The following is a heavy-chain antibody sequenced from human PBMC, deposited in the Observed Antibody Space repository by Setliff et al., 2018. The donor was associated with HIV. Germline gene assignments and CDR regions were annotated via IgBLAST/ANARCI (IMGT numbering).Heavy chain of an antibody. CDR3: ARHNVITYGGPLFDYYYYGLDV. V-gene: IGHV4-59*11. D-gene: IGHD3-16*01. CDR1: DGSINDQY. CDR2: IDYSEST. Sequence: ETLSLTCTVPDGSINDQYFSWIRQPPGKGLEWIGSIDYSESTKYNPSLNSRGTISLDKPKNELSLKLTSVTAADTAVYYCARHNVITYGGPLFDYYYYGLDVWGHGTTVTVSS. J-gene: IGHJ6*02.